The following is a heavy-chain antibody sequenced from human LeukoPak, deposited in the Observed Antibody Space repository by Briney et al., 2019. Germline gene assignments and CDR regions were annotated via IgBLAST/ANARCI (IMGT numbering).Heavy chain of an antibody. CDR1: GYRFNDSY. CDR3: VSAYDQ. Sequence: ASVKVSCKASGYRFNDSYMHWVRQAPGQGFKWMGWINPSTGDTKYAKMFQGRVTLTTGASINTAYMELSGLRPADTAVYFCVSAYDQWGQGTLVTVSS. V-gene: IGHV1-2*02. CDR2: INPSTGDT. J-gene: IGHJ5*02.